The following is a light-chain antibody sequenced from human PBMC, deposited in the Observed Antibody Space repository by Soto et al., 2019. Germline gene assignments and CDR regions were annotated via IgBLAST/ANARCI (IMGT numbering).Light chain of an antibody. J-gene: IGKJ1*01. CDR2: DAS. V-gene: IGKV1-5*01. CDR1: QSISSS. CDR3: QQYNSYSWT. Sequence: QMTQSPSPLSASVGDRVTTTCRASQSISSSFAWYQQKPVKAPKLLIYDASRLESGVPSRVSGSGSGTEFTLTISSLQPDDFATYYCQQYNSYSWTFGQGTKVDI.